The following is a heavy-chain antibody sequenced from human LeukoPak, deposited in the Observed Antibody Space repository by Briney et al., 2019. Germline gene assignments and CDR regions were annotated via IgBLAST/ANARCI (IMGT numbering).Heavy chain of an antibody. D-gene: IGHD6-19*01. Sequence: PSETLSLTCSVSGSSISNYYWTWIRQPAGKGLEWIGRIYTSGGTNYNPSLKTRVTMSVDTSKNQVSLKLSSVNAADTAMYYCARAAEYSSGWYLFDYWGQGTLVTVSS. V-gene: IGHV4-4*07. CDR3: ARAAEYSSGWYLFDY. CDR2: IYTSGGT. J-gene: IGHJ4*02. CDR1: GSSISNYY.